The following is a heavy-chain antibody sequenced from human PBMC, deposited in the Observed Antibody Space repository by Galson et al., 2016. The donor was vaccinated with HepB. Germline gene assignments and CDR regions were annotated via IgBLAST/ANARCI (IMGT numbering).Heavy chain of an antibody. CDR3: ARRGVRGPFDI. CDR1: GGSISGSSYY. D-gene: IGHD3-10*01. Sequence: SETLSLTCTVSGGSISGSSYYWGWIRQPPGKGLEWIGSIYYSGTTYYSPSLKTRVTISVDTSKNRFSLKLSSVTAPDTALFYCARRGVRGPFDIWGQGTMVTVSS. CDR2: IYYSGTT. V-gene: IGHV4-39*01. J-gene: IGHJ3*02.